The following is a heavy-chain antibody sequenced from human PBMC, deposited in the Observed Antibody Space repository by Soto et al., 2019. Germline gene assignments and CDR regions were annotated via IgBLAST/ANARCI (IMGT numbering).Heavy chain of an antibody. CDR2: IYYSGSH. Sequence: QVQLQESGPGLVKPSETLSLTCTVSGGSISSYYWSWIRRPPGKGLEWIGYIYYSGSHNYNPSLESRVTISVDTSKNQYPLKLSSVTAADTAVYYCERRYGSFFDIWGQGTMVTVSS. V-gene: IGHV4-59*08. CDR3: ERRYGSFFDI. J-gene: IGHJ3*02. D-gene: IGHD3-10*01. CDR1: GGSISSYY.